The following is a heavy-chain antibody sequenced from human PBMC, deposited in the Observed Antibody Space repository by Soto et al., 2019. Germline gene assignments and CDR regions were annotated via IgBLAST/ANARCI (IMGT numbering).Heavy chain of an antibody. CDR2: ISGSGDST. D-gene: IGHD3-10*01. Sequence: EVQLLESGGGLVQPGGSLGLSCAASGFTFSSYAMSWVRQTPGKGLEWVSAISGSGDSTYYADSVKGRFTISRDNSKNTLYLQMNSLRAEDTAVYYCAKLRWGSDNWFDPWGQGTLVTVSS. V-gene: IGHV3-23*01. CDR1: GFTFSSYA. CDR3: AKLRWGSDNWFDP. J-gene: IGHJ5*02.